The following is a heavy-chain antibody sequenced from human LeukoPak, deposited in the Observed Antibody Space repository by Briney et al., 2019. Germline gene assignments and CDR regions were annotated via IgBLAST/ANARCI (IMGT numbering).Heavy chain of an antibody. Sequence: ASVKVSCKASGYTFTSFAFSWVRQAPGQGLEWMGWIRVKDSNTNYPQKLQGRVTMTTDTPTSTAYMELRNLRSDDTAVYYCARDVSDWGSQYYYSTMDVWGLGTTVTVSS. CDR3: ARDVSDWGSQYYYSTMDV. CDR1: GYTFTSFA. CDR2: IRVKDSNT. D-gene: IGHD7-27*01. J-gene: IGHJ6*02. V-gene: IGHV1-18*01.